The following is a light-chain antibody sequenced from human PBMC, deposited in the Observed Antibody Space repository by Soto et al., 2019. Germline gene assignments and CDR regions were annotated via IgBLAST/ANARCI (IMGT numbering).Light chain of an antibody. Sequence: QSVLTQPASVSGSPGQSITISCTGTSSDVGGYNYVSWYQQHPGKAPKLMIYEVSNRPSGVSNGFSGSKSGNTASLTISGLQAEDEADYYCSSYTSSNTLVFGGGTKVTVL. V-gene: IGLV2-14*01. CDR2: EVS. CDR3: SSYTSSNTLV. CDR1: SSDVGGYNY. J-gene: IGLJ3*02.